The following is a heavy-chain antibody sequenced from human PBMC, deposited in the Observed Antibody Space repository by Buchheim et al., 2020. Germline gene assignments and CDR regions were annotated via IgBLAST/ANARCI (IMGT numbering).Heavy chain of an antibody. V-gene: IGHV3-23*01. J-gene: IGHJ5*02. Sequence: EVQLLESGGGLVQPGGSLRLSCAASGFTFSSYAMSWVRQAPGKGLEWVSAISGSGGSTYYADSVKGRFTISRDNAKNTLYLQMNSLRAEDTAVYYCARPGYGSFAGDNWFDPWGQGTL. D-gene: IGHD3-10*01. CDR2: ISGSGGST. CDR1: GFTFSSYA. CDR3: ARPGYGSFAGDNWFDP.